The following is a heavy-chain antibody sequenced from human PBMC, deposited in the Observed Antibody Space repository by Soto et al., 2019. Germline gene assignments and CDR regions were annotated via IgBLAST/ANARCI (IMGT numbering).Heavy chain of an antibody. V-gene: IGHV3-7*01. CDR2: IKTDASEK. CDR1: GFTLGSYW. CDR3: ARDSVYSSGSSVNPYLEY. D-gene: IGHD3-10*01. J-gene: IGHJ4*02. Sequence: EEQLVASGGGLVQPGGSLRLSCEASGFTLGSYWMSWVRQAPGKGLEWLATIKTDASEKKHVDSVKGRFTMSRDNATNSLYLQRDSLRAEETAVYSCARDSVYSSGSSVNPYLEYWGQGTLVTGSS.